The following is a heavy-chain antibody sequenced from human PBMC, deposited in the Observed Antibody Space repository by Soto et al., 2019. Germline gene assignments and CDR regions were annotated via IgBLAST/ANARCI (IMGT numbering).Heavy chain of an antibody. J-gene: IGHJ4*02. D-gene: IGHD3-10*01. CDR1: GYNFTSYA. CDR2: SNAGNGNA. Sequence: QVPLVQSGAEVKKPGASVKISCKASGYNFTSYAMYWVRQAPGQRLEWMGWSNAGNGNAKYSQKFQDRVTINRDTSATTAYMELSSLRSEDTAVYYCARVVWLGEVSSAVFEYWVQGTLVTVSS. V-gene: IGHV1-3*01. CDR3: ARVVWLGEVSSAVFEY.